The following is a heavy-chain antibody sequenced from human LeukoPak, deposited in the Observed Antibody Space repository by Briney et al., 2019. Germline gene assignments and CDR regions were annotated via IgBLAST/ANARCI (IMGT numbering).Heavy chain of an antibody. CDR3: AKDRGSGWFGSDY. CDR2: ITINGGRT. V-gene: IGHV3-23*01. D-gene: IGHD6-19*01. J-gene: IGHJ4*02. Sequence: PGGSLRLSCAASGITFNNYAMNWVRQAPGKGLEWVSGITINGGRTYYADSVKGRFTISRDNSKNTLNLQMNSLRAEDTAVYYCAKDRGSGWFGSDYWGQGTLVTVSS. CDR1: GITFNNYA.